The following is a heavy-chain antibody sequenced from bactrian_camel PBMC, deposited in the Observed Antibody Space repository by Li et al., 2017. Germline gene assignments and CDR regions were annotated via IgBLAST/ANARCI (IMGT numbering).Heavy chain of an antibody. CDR1: GHSRGSNC. V-gene: IGHV3-3*01. D-gene: IGHD6*01. J-gene: IGHJ4*01. Sequence: HVQLVESGGGSVQTGGSLRLSSVVSGHSRGSNCVGWYRLPPGRAPAEREGIAAIRRSGGETWYAGSVKGRFTISQDNAKNTVFLQMNNLQPEDTPMYYCAAAKYGYPWTVPLQSDAYNYWGQGTQVTVSS. CDR3: AAAKYGYPWTVPLQSDAYNY. CDR2: IRRSGGET.